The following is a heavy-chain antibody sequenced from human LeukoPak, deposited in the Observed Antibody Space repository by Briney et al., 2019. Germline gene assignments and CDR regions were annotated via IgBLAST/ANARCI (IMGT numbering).Heavy chain of an antibody. CDR2: ISGGGEDT. Sequence: PGGSLRLSSAASGFTFTNYAMSWIRQAPGKGLDWVSAISGGGEDTYYPNSVKGRFTIPRDNSKNTLYLQMNSLGAEDTAIYYCAKPRAMTTGVGRYFDLWGRGTLVTVSS. J-gene: IGHJ2*01. V-gene: IGHV3-23*01. D-gene: IGHD1-1*01. CDR1: GFTFTNYA. CDR3: AKPRAMTTGVGRYFDL.